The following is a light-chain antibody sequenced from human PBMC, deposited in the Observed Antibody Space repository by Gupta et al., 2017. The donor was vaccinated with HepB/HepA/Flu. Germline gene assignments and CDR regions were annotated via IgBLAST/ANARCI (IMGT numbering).Light chain of an antibody. Sequence: QSALTQPPSVSGSSGQSVTISCTGTSSDVGTNNRVSWYQQPPGTAPKLIIYEVSNRPSGVPARFSGSKSGNPASLTISGLQAEDEADYYCSSYTISSTFVFGTGTKVTVL. CDR2: EVS. J-gene: IGLJ1*01. CDR1: SSDVGTNNR. CDR3: SSYTISSTFV. V-gene: IGLV2-18*02.